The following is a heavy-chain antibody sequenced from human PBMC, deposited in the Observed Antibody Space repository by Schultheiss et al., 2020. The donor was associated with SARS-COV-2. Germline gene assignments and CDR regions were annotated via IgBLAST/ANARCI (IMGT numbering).Heavy chain of an antibody. D-gene: IGHD4-17*01. CDR3: ARRGYYGDRFDY. V-gene: IGHV4-34*01. CDR2: IYYSGST. J-gene: IGHJ4*02. CDR1: GGSFSGYY. Sequence: SETLSLTCAVYGGSFSGYYWSWIRQPPGKGLEWIGSIYYSGSTYYNPSLKSRVTISVDRSKNQFSLKLSSVTAADTAVYYCARRGYYGDRFDYWGQGTLVTVSS.